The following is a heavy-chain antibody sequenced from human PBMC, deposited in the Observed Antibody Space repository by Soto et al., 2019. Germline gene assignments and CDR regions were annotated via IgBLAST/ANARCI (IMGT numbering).Heavy chain of an antibody. CDR2: INESGST. Sequence: QVQLQQWGAGLVKPSETLSLSCAVYGQSFSGHSWAWIRQPPGKGLEWIGEINESGSTYYNPSLKSPVTISTDTSKNQFSLKLSSVSAADTAAYFCARGSGIVALPGELEDVKYDSWGQGTLVNVSS. J-gene: IGHJ4*02. CDR3: ARGSGIVALPGELEDVKYDS. D-gene: IGHD1-1*01. CDR1: GQSFSGHS. V-gene: IGHV4-34*01.